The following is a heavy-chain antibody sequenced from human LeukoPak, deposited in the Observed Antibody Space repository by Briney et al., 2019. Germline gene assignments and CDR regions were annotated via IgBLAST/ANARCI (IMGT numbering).Heavy chain of an antibody. V-gene: IGHV4-59*01. CDR1: GGSINTYY. CDR2: IYYSGNT. J-gene: IGHJ4*02. D-gene: IGHD5-12*01. CDR3: ARGSGYEIPDHVFDY. Sequence: SETLSLTCTASGGSINTYYWSWIRQPPGKGLEWIGSIYYSGNTYYNASLKSQVSISIDTFKNQFSLKLSSVTAADTAVYYCARGSGYEIPDHVFDYWGQGTLVTVSS.